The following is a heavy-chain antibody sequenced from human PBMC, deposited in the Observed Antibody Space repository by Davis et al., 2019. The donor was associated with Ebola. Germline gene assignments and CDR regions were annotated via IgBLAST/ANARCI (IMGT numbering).Heavy chain of an antibody. Sequence: SETLSLTCTVSGGSINSYYWSWIRQPPGKGLEWIGYIYYSGRTSYNPSLESRLTISVDTSKNQFSLKLTSMTIADTALYYCAREGGNSYFDYWGRGILVTVSS. CDR2: IYYSGRT. CDR1: GGSINSYY. D-gene: IGHD4-23*01. J-gene: IGHJ4*02. V-gene: IGHV4-59*01. CDR3: AREGGNSYFDY.